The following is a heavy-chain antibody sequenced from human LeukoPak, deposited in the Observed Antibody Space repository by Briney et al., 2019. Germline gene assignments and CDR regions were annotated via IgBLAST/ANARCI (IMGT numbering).Heavy chain of an antibody. CDR3: AKHPVGATYYMDV. J-gene: IGHJ6*03. CDR1: GFTFSSYG. D-gene: IGHD1-26*01. Sequence: QPGGSLRLSCAASGFTFSSYGMSWVRQAPGKGLEWVSAISGSGGSTYYADSVKGRFTISRDNSKNTLYLQMNSLRAEDTAVYYCAKHPVGATYYMDVWGKGTTVTISS. V-gene: IGHV3-23*01. CDR2: ISGSGGST.